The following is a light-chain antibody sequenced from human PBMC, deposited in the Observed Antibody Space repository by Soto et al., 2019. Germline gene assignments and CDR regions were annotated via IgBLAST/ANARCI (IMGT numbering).Light chain of an antibody. CDR2: DVN. CDR3: CSYAGTYTYV. Sequence: QSALTQPRSVSGSPGQSVTISCTGTDTNIGFYNFVSWYQQHPDKAPHLVIYDVNKRPSGVPDRFSGSKSGKTASLTISGLQADDEADYFCCSYAGTYTYVFGTGTKVTAL. J-gene: IGLJ1*01. V-gene: IGLV2-11*01. CDR1: DTNIGFYNF.